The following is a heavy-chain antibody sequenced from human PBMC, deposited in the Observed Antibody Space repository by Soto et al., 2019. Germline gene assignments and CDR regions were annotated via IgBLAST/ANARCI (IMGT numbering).Heavy chain of an antibody. D-gene: IGHD4-17*01. CDR1: GFTFSSYG. J-gene: IGHJ6*02. V-gene: IGHV3-33*06. Sequence: GGSLSLSCAASGFTFSSYGMHWVRQAPGKGLEWVGVIWYNGSDKKYADSVRGRFTISRDNSENTLYLQMNSLRAEDTAVYYCAKDYGDWTGLYYYGMDVWGQGTTVTVSS. CDR3: AKDYGDWTGLYYYGMDV. CDR2: IWYNGSDK.